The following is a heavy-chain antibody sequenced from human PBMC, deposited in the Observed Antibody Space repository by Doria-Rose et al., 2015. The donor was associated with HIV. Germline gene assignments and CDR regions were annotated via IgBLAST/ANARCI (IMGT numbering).Heavy chain of an antibody. V-gene: IGHV4-34*01. Sequence: QVQLQQWGAGLLKPSETLSLTCAVYGGSFSGYYWSWIRQSPGKGLEWIGEINHSGSTNYTPSLKSRITISVDTSKNQFSLKVTSVTVADTAVYYCARGPEAFDYWGQGTLVTVSS. CDR2: INHSGST. J-gene: IGHJ4*02. CDR1: GGSFSGYY. CDR3: ARGPEAFDY.